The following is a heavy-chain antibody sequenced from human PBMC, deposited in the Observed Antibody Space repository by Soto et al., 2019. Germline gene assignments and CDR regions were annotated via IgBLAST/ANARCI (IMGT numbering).Heavy chain of an antibody. Sequence: GASVKVSCKASGYTFTSYGISWVRQAPGQGLEWMGWISAYNGNTNYAQKLQGRVTMTTDTSTSTAYMELRSLRSDDTAVYYCARNPYYDILTGYYEPIYYYYYMDVWGKGTTVTVS. V-gene: IGHV1-18*01. J-gene: IGHJ6*03. CDR3: ARNPYYDILTGYYEPIYYYYYMDV. D-gene: IGHD3-9*01. CDR1: GYTFTSYG. CDR2: ISAYNGNT.